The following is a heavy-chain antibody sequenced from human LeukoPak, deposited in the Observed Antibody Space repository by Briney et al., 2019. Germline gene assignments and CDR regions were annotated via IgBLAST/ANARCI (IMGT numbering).Heavy chain of an antibody. CDR3: ASQNMEWELLAFDY. Sequence: ASVKVSCKASGYTFTVYYMHWLRQAPGQGLEWMGRINPNNGGTNYAQNFQGRVTMTRETSISTAYMELSSLISDDTAVYYCASQNMEWELLAFDYWGQGTLVTVSS. J-gene: IGHJ4*02. CDR1: GYTFTVYY. CDR2: INPNNGGT. D-gene: IGHD1-26*01. V-gene: IGHV1-2*06.